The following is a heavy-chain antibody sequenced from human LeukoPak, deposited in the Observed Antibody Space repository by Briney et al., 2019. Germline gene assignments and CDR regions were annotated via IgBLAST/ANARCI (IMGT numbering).Heavy chain of an antibody. CDR3: ARTGPVITGGFAY. J-gene: IGHJ4*02. V-gene: IGHV3-23*01. CDR2: ISGSGGST. Sequence: GGSLRLSCAASGFTFSSYAMSLVRQAPGKGLEWVSAISGSGGSTYYADSVKGRFTISRDNSKNTLYLQMNSLRAEDTAVYYCARTGPVITGGFAYWGQGTLVTVSS. D-gene: IGHD1-20*01. CDR1: GFTFSSYA.